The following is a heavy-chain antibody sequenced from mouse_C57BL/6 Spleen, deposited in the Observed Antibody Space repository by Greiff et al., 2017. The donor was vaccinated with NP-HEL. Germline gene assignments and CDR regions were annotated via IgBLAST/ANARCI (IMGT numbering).Heavy chain of an antibody. J-gene: IGHJ3*01. V-gene: IGHV1-47*01. CDR3: AIYYDYDEGPFAY. D-gene: IGHD2-4*01. CDR2: FHPYNDDT. Sequence: GGELVKPGASVKMSCKASGYTFTTYPIEWMKQNHGKSLEWIGNFHPYNDDTKYNEKFKGKATLTVEKSSSTVYLELSRLTSDDSAVYYCAIYYDYDEGPFAYWGQGTLVTVSA. CDR1: GYTFTTYP.